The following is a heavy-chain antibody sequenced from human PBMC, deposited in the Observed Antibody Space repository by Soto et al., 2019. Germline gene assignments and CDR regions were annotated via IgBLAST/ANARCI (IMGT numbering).Heavy chain of an antibody. J-gene: IGHJ3*01. V-gene: IGHV3-23*01. CDR1: GFTFNTYA. CDR3: AKGFIVVVTAIRPDDNFDV. Sequence: GGSLRLSCAASGFTFNTYAMNWVRQAPGKGLEWVVSISGSGGTTYYADSVKGRFTVSRDTSKNTLFLQMNSLSAEDTAVYYCAKGFIVVVTAIRPDDNFDVWGQGTMVTVS. D-gene: IGHD2-21*02. CDR2: ISGSGGTT.